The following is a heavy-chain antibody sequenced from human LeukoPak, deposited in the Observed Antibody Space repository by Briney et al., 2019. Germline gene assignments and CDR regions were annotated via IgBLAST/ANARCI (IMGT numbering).Heavy chain of an antibody. CDR3: ARGHMTVRGVVDY. CDR2: ISPNGGYT. CDR1: GLTFSSNA. V-gene: IGHV3-64*01. D-gene: IGHD3-10*01. J-gene: IGHJ4*02. Sequence: GGSLRLSCAASGLTFSSNAMHWVRQAPGKGLEYVSSISPNGGYTYYANSVKGRFTISRDNYKNTLYLQMGTLRAEDMAVYYCARGHMTVRGVVDYWGQGTLVTVTS.